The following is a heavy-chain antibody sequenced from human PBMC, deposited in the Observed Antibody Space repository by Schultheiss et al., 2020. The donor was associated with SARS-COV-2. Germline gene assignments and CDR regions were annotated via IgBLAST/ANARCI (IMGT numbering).Heavy chain of an antibody. Sequence: GGSLRLSCAASGFTFSNAWMSWVRQAPGKGLEWVGRIKSKTDGGTTDYAAPVKGRFTISRDDSKSIAYLQMNSLKTEDTAVYYCARGDTGPYYYYYYGMDVWGQGTTVTVSS. D-gene: IGHD2-8*02. J-gene: IGHJ6*02. CDR2: IKSKTDGGTT. V-gene: IGHV3-15*01. CDR1: GFTFSNAW. CDR3: ARGDTGPYYYYYYGMDV.